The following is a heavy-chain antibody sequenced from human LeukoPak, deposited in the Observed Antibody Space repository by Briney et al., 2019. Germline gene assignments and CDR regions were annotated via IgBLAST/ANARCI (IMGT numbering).Heavy chain of an antibody. CDR3: ARGVVTLRRRNWFDP. J-gene: IGHJ5*02. CDR1: GGSISSSSYY. D-gene: IGHD2-21*02. Sequence: PSETLSLTCTVSGGSISSSSYYWGWIRQPPGKGLEWIGSIYYSGSTYYNPSLKSRVTISVDTSKNQFSLKLSSVTAADTAVYYCARGVVTLRRRNWFDPWGQGTLVTVSS. V-gene: IGHV4-39*07. CDR2: IYYSGST.